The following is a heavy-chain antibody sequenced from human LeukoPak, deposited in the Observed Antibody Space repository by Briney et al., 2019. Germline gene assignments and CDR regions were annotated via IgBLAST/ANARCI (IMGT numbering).Heavy chain of an antibody. CDR2: ILYTGRT. J-gene: IGHJ4*02. CDR3: ARRDVGATIDY. D-gene: IGHD1-26*01. Sequence: SETLSLTCTVSGDSISSSSFYWAWIHQPPGKGLEWIGSILYTGRTFYNPSLKSRVTISVDTSKNQFSLRLDSVTASDTVVYYCARRDVGATIDYWGQGTLVTVSS. CDR1: GDSISSSSFY. V-gene: IGHV4-39*01.